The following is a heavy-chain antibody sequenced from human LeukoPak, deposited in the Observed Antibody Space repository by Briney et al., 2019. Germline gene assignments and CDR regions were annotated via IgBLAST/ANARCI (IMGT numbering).Heavy chain of an antibody. J-gene: IGHJ6*03. CDR1: GGSISSYY. V-gene: IGHV4-59*01. CDR3: ARGLRDYYDSSGYYSQYYYYYYMDV. D-gene: IGHD3-22*01. Sequence: SETLSLTCTVSGGSISSYYWSWIRQPPGKGLEWIGYIYYSGSTNYNPSLKSRVTISVDTSKNQFSLKLSSVTAADTAVYYCARGLRDYYDSSGYYSQYYYYYYMDVWGKGTMVTVSS. CDR2: IYYSGST.